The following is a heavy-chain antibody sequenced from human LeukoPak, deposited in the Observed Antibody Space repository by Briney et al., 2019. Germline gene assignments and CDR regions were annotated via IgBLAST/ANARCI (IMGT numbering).Heavy chain of an antibody. V-gene: IGHV3-66*01. D-gene: IGHD1-14*01. J-gene: IGHJ5*02. CDR3: ARGYTFWFDP. CDR2: IESGGST. CDR1: GFTVSSKY. Sequence: PGGSLRLSCAASGFTVSSKYISWVRQARGEGMEWVSYIESGGSTYYADSGKGRFTISRDNSKNTLYLQMDRHRAEDTAVYCCARGYTFWFDPWGQGTLVTVSS.